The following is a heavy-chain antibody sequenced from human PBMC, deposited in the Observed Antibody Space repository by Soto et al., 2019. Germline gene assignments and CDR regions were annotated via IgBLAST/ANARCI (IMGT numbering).Heavy chain of an antibody. J-gene: IGHJ4*02. D-gene: IGHD3-10*01. V-gene: IGHV1-18*01. CDR1: GYAFSFG. CDR3: ATYYFWSGSYYRFDN. CDR2: ISASDGST. Sequence: VQSGGEVKKPGASVRVSCKASGYAFSFGFSWVRQAPGQGLEWMGWISASDGSTNSAQKFRGRISLTTDTSTNTAYLDLLSLTSDDTAVYFCATYYFWSGSYYRFDNWGQGTLVTVSS.